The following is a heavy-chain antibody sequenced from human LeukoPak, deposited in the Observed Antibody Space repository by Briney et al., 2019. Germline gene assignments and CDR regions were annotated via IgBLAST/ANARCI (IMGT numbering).Heavy chain of an antibody. D-gene: IGHD2/OR15-2a*01. V-gene: IGHV4-59*01. CDR2: VAYSGST. CDR1: GGSTNSYY. J-gene: IGHJ5*02. CDR3: ARTVSVHYFSA. Sequence: SETLSLTCTVSGGSTNSYYWSWIRQPPGKGLEWIGYVAYSGSTNYNPSHKSRVTISLDTSKNQCSLKLSSVTAADTAVYYCARTVSVHYFSAWGPGTLVTAPS.